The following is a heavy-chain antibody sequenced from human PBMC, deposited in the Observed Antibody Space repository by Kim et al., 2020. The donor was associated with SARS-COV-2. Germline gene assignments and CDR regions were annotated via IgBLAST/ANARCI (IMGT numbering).Heavy chain of an antibody. Sequence: GGSLRLSCAASGLPFSSYAMSWVRQAPGKGPEWVSSISGSGVFTYYADSVKGRFTVSRDNPKNTLYLQINTLRVEDTVVYYCTKALSTRSWNNPGGAFDIWGQGTLVTVSS. D-gene: IGHD1-1*01. CDR1: GLPFSSYA. J-gene: IGHJ3*02. V-gene: IGHV3-23*01. CDR3: TKALSTRSWNNPGGAFDI. CDR2: ISGSGVFT.